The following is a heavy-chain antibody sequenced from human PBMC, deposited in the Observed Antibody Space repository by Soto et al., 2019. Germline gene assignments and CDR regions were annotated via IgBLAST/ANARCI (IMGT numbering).Heavy chain of an antibody. D-gene: IGHD6-25*01. J-gene: IGHJ6*02. Sequence: QEELVQSGAEVKKPGSSVNVSCKASEGTFSSYSITWVRQAPGQRLEWMGEIIPLLGTANYAQKIQGRVTITGDKSTSTIYMGLSILRSDDTAVYYCARDPVDLFGYMDVWGQGTTVTVSS. CDR1: EGTFSSYS. V-gene: IGHV1-69*06. CDR2: IIPLLGTA. CDR3: ARDPVDLFGYMDV.